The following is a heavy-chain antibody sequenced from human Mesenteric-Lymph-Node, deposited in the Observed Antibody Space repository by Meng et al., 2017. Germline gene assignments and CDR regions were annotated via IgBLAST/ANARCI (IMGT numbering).Heavy chain of an antibody. CDR1: GGSIGSINW. Sequence: PRRVVPSGALSRTCLSAGGSIGSINWRSWVRQAPGKGLMWIGEIYHGGSTNNNPSLEGRVTISLNKSKNQFSLKLSSVLTADTAVYYCAGFPPPGKQWLVTDYWGQGTLVTVAS. J-gene: IGHJ4*02. V-gene: IGHV4-4*02. D-gene: IGHD6-19*01. CDR3: AGFPPPGKQWLVTDY. CDR2: IYHGGST.